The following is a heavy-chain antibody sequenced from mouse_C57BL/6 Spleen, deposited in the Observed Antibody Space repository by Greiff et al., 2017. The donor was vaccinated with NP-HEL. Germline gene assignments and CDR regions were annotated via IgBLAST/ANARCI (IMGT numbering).Heavy chain of an antibody. V-gene: IGHV1-18*01. D-gene: IGHD1-1*01. CDR3: ARFIYGSSTDAMDY. J-gene: IGHJ4*01. CDR1: GYTFTDYN. Sequence: EVQLQQSGPELVKPGASVKIPCKASGYTFTDYNMDWVKQSHGKSLEWIGDINPNNGGTIYNQKFKGKATLTVDKSSSTAYMELRSLTSEDTAVYYCARFIYGSSTDAMDYWGQGTSVTVSS. CDR2: INPNNGGT.